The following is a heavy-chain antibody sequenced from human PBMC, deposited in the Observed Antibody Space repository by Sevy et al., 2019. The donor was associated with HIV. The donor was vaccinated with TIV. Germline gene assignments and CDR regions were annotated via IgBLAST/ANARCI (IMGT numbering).Heavy chain of an antibody. Sequence: GGSLRLSCAASGFTFSSYAMSWVRQAPGKGLEWVSAISGSGGSTYYADSVKGRFTISRDNSKNTLYLKMNSLRAEDTDVYYCTIGGLYDILTGYYKSYYYYYGMDVWGQGTTVTVSS. CDR2: ISGSGGST. V-gene: IGHV3-23*01. CDR1: GFTFSSYA. D-gene: IGHD3-9*01. CDR3: TIGGLYDILTGYYKSYYYYYGMDV. J-gene: IGHJ6*02.